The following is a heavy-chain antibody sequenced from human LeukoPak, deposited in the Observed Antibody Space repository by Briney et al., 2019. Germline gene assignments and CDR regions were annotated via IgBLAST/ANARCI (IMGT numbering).Heavy chain of an antibody. Sequence: GASLRLSCAASGFTFSSDNINWVRQAPGKGLEWVSYISSSRSTISYADSVKGRFTISRDNTKKTQYLQMNTLTADATAEYYCARRAGEYSRPYDYWGQGTLVTVSS. CDR2: ISSSRSTI. CDR3: ARRAGEYSRPYDY. D-gene: IGHD4-17*01. CDR1: GFTFSSDN. J-gene: IGHJ4*02. V-gene: IGHV3-48*01.